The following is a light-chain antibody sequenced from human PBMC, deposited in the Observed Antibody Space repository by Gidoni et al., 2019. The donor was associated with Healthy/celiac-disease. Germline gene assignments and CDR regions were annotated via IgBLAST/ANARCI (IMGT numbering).Light chain of an antibody. V-gene: IGKV3-20*01. J-gene: IGKJ1*01. Sequence: IVLTQSPGTRSLSPGARATLSCRASQSVSSSYLAWYQQKPGQAPRLLIYGASSRATGIPDRFSGSGSGTDFTLTISRLEPEDFAVYYCQQYGSSPRTFGQGTKVEIK. CDR1: QSVSSSY. CDR2: GAS. CDR3: QQYGSSPRT.